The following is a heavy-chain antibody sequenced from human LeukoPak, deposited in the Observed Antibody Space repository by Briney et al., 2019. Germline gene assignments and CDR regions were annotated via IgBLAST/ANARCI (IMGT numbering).Heavy chain of an antibody. J-gene: IGHJ4*02. CDR3: VAGKEI. V-gene: IGHV3-7*02. CDR1: GFMFDNYW. CDR2: IKQGGSEK. Sequence: GGSLRLSCAASGFMFDNYWMNWVRQAPGKGLEWVAMIKQGGSEKFYVDSVKGRFTISRDNAKSPLYPQMNSLRAEDTAVYYCVAGKEIWGQGTLVTVSS. D-gene: IGHD6-19*01.